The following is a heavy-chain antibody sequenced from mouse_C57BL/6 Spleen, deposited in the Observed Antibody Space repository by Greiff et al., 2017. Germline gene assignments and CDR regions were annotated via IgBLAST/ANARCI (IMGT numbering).Heavy chain of an antibody. D-gene: IGHD4-1*01. V-gene: IGHV2-6*01. Sequence: VKLMESGPGLVAPSQSLSITCTVSGFSLTSYGVNWVRQSPGKGLEWLGVIWGVGSTNYNSALKSRLSISKDNSKSQVFLKMNNLQTDDTAMYYCASNCEWGFAYWGQGTLVTVSA. CDR3: ASNCEWGFAY. CDR2: IWGVGST. CDR1: GFSLTSYG. J-gene: IGHJ3*01.